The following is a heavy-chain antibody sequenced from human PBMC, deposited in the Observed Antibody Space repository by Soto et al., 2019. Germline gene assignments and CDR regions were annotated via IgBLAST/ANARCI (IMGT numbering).Heavy chain of an antibody. CDR2: IRSKANNFAT. CDR1: GFTFSDSA. V-gene: IGHV3-73*02. CDR3: TRRSEYDSGGYYYAYDY. J-gene: IGHJ4*02. D-gene: IGHD3-22*01. Sequence: EVQVVESGGGLVQPGGSLTLSCAASGFTFSDSAMHWVRQASGKGLEWLGRIRSKANNFATAYAASVKGRFIISRDDAKNTVYLQMNSLNSEDTAVYYCTRRSEYDSGGYYYAYDYWGQGTRVTVSS.